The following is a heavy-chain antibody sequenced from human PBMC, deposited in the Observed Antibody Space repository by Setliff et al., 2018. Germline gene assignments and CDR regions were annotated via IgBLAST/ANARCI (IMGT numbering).Heavy chain of an antibody. CDR1: GYTFTNYG. Sequence: ASVKVSCKTSGYTFTNYGITWVRQAPGQGLEWMGWINNYNTNTNYAQKLQGRVAMTTDTSTSTAYMELRSLRFDDSAVYYCARINFYVSSGHYYAPDYWGQGTLVTVS. CDR2: INNYNTNT. V-gene: IGHV1-18*01. CDR3: ARINFYVSSGHYYAPDY. D-gene: IGHD3-22*01. J-gene: IGHJ4*02.